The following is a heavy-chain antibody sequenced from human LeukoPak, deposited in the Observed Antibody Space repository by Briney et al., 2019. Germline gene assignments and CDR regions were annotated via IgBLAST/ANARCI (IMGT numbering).Heavy chain of an antibody. CDR1: GYNLDNYW. CDR3: ARYGGFLDY. Sequence: GESLKISCKGSGYNLDNYWIAWVRQAPGKGLEWVAVISYDGRNQYYADSVKGRFTVSRDNSKSTLYLQMNSLRGEDTAVYNCARYGGFLDYWGQGTLVTVSS. J-gene: IGHJ4*02. D-gene: IGHD3-16*01. CDR2: ISYDGRNQ. V-gene: IGHV3-30*19.